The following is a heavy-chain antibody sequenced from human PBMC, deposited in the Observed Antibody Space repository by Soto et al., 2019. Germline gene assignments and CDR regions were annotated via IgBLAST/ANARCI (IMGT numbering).Heavy chain of an antibody. V-gene: IGHV3-72*01. D-gene: IGHD3-10*01. J-gene: IGHJ4*02. CDR1: GFTFSDHY. Sequence: EVQLVESGGGLVQPGGSLRLSCAASGFTFSDHYMDWVRQAPGKGLEWVGRSKNKADSYTTEYAASVKGRFTILRDGSKNSLFLQINSLKTEDTAVYYCTVWGSGNDFGAAWGQGILVTVSS. CDR2: SKNKADSYTT. CDR3: TVWGSGNDFGAA.